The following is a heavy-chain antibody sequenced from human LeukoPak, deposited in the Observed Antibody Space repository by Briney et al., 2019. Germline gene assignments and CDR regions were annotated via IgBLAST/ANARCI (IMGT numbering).Heavy chain of an antibody. Sequence: SETLSLTCTVSGGSISSGSYYWSWIRQPAGKGLEWIGRIYTSGSTNYNPSLKSRVTISVDTSKNQFSLKLSSVTAADTAVSYCARDGWNEMPDAFDIWGQGTMVTVSS. CDR2: IYTSGST. D-gene: IGHD1-1*01. J-gene: IGHJ3*02. CDR3: ARDGWNEMPDAFDI. V-gene: IGHV4-61*02. CDR1: GGSISSGSYY.